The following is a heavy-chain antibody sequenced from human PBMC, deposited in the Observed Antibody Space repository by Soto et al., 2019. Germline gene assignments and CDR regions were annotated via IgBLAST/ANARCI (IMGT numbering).Heavy chain of an antibody. Sequence: LRLSCAASGFTFSSYSMNWVRQAPGKGLEWVSSISSSSSYIYYADSVKGRFTISRDNAKNSLYLQMNSLRAEDTAVYYCARKDTYCSSTSCYSYYYGMDVWGQGTTVTVSS. CDR3: ARKDTYCSSTSCYSYYYGMDV. V-gene: IGHV3-21*01. CDR1: GFTFSSYS. J-gene: IGHJ6*02. CDR2: ISSSSSYI. D-gene: IGHD2-2*02.